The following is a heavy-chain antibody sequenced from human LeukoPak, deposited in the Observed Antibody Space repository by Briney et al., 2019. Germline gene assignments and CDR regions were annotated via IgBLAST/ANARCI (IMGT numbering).Heavy chain of an antibody. V-gene: IGHV3-7*01. CDR2: IQPDGSGA. J-gene: IGHJ4*02. D-gene: IGHD5-24*01. CDR1: GFTFRGYW. CDR3: AREDDHNTNDC. Sequence: GGSLRLSCATSGFTFRGYWMSWFRQAPGKGLEWVGNIQPDGSGAFYVDAMRGRFTISRDNAQNSLYLQINSLRAEDTAVYYCAREDDHNTNDCWGQGTLVTVSS.